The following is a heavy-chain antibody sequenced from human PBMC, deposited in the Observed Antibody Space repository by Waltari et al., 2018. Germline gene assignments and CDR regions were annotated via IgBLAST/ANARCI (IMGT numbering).Heavy chain of an antibody. J-gene: IGHJ4*02. CDR1: GGPFSRYA. Sequence: QVQLVQSGAEVKKPGSSVKVSCKASGGPFSRYAISWVGPAPGQGLEWMGRIIPIFGTATYAQKFQGRVTITADKSTSTAYMELSSLRSEDTAVYYCARGQIFGVVTTYYFDYWGQGTLVTVSS. CDR3: ARGQIFGVVTTYYFDY. D-gene: IGHD3-3*01. V-gene: IGHV1-69*08. CDR2: IIPIFGTA.